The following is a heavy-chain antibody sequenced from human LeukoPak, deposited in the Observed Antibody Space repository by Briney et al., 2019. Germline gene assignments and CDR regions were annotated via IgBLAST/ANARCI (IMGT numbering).Heavy chain of an antibody. J-gene: IGHJ6*02. Sequence: SETLSLTCTVSGGSISSYYWSWIRQPPGKGLEWIGYIYYSGSTNYSPSLKSRVTISVDTSKNQLSLKLSSVTAADTALYYCARASGYSYPYYYGMDVWGQGTTVTVSS. CDR2: IYYSGST. CDR3: ARASGYSYPYYYGMDV. CDR1: GGSISSYY. D-gene: IGHD5-18*01. V-gene: IGHV4-59*01.